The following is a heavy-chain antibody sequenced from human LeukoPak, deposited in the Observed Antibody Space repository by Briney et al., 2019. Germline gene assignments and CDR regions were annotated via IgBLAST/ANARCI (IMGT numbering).Heavy chain of an antibody. V-gene: IGHV4-4*02. CDR1: GGSITQTNY. J-gene: IGHJ4*02. Sequence: SETLSLTCDVSGGSITQTNYWTWVRQPPGKGLEWIGEVNLQGSTNYNPSLMRRVAISVDTSANHVSLQLTSVTAADTAVYYCARDRYYKGFGYYFDYWGQGTLVTVSS. CDR2: VNLQGST. D-gene: IGHD3-22*01. CDR3: ARDRYYKGFGYYFDY.